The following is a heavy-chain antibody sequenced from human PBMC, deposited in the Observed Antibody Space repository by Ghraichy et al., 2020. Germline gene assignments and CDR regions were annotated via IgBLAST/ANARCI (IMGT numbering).Heavy chain of an antibody. CDR3: ASGGTPIVVVPAALGGYDYSEGDFDY. J-gene: IGHJ4*02. Sequence: GESLNISCAASGFTFSSYSMNWVRQAPGKGLEWVSYISSSSSTIYYADSVKGRFTISRDNAKNSLYLQMNSLRAEDTAVYYCASGGTPIVVVPAALGGYDYSEGDFDYWGQGTLVTVSS. V-gene: IGHV3-48*01. CDR2: ISSSSSTI. CDR1: GFTFSSYS. D-gene: IGHD2-2*01.